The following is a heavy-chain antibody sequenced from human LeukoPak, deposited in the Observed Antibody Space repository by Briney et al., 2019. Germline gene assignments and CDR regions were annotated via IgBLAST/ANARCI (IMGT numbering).Heavy chain of an antibody. V-gene: IGHV1-46*01. J-gene: IGHJ5*02. CDR1: GYTFTSYY. CDR3: ARFARYSGSYSWFDP. D-gene: IGHD1-26*01. Sequence: ASAKVSCKASGYTFTSYYMHWVRQAPGQGLEWMGIINPSGGSTSYAQKFQGRVTMTRDTSTSTVYMELSSLRSEDTAVYYCARFARYSGSYSWFDPWGQGTLVTVSS. CDR2: INPSGGST.